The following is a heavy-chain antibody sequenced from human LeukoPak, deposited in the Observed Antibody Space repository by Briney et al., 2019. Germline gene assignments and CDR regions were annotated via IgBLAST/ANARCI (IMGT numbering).Heavy chain of an antibody. Sequence: SQTLSLTCTVSGGSISSATYYWNWIRQPAGKGLEWIGYIYYSGSTNYNPSLKSRVTISVDTSKNQFSLRLSSVTAADTAVYYCARVAGYMIEDYFDYWGQGTLVTVSS. J-gene: IGHJ4*02. CDR2: IYYSGST. V-gene: IGHV4-61*10. D-gene: IGHD3-22*01. CDR1: GGSISSATYY. CDR3: ARVAGYMIEDYFDY.